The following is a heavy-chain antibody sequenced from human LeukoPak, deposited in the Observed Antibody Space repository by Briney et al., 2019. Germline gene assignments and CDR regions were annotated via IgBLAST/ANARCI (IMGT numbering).Heavy chain of an antibody. Sequence: GFTXXSYAMHWVRQAPGKGLEWVAVISYDGSNKYYADSVKGRFTISRDNSKNTLYLQMNSLRAEDTAVYYCARAQDFWSGYTDYWGQGTLVTVSS. V-gene: IGHV3-30-3*01. CDR1: GFTXXSYA. J-gene: IGHJ4*02. CDR2: ISYDGSNK. CDR3: ARAQDFWSGYTDY. D-gene: IGHD3-3*01.